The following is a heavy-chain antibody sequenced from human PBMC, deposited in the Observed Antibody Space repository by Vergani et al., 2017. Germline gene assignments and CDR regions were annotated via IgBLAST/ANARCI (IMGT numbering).Heavy chain of an antibody. CDR1: GGAISNPDYH. Sequence: QVQLQESGPGLVKPSQTLCLTCTVSGGAISNPDYHWSWIRQTPGKGLEWIGLIDYSGSTSYNPSVRGRLAISVDTSKNHFSLKLDSVTAADTAVYFCAREGPYFYGLDLWGQGTTVTVSS. D-gene: IGHD2-21*01. CDR2: IDYSGST. J-gene: IGHJ6*02. CDR3: AREGPYFYGLDL. V-gene: IGHV4-30-4*08.